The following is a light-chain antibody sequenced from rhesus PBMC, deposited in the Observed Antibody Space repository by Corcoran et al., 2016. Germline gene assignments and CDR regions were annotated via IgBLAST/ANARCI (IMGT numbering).Light chain of an antibody. CDR3: LKHDSYPFT. CDR1: QGISSY. CDR2: AAY. J-gene: IGKJ3*01. V-gene: IGKV1-28*01. Sequence: DIQMTQSPSSLSASVGDTVIITCRASQGISSYLNWFQQKPGKAPKLLLYAAYNLESGVPLRFSGSGSRTEFTITISSLQPEDFTAYYCLKHDSYPFTFGPGTKLDIK.